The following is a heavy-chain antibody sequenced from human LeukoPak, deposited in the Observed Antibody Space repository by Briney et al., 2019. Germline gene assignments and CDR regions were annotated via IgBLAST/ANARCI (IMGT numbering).Heavy chain of an antibody. V-gene: IGHV3-30*18. J-gene: IGHJ4*02. CDR3: AKISSGHPLDY. CDR2: ISYDGSNK. D-gene: IGHD3-22*01. Sequence: GGSLRLSCAASGFTFSSYGMPWVRQAPGKGLEWVAVISYDGSNKYYADSVKGRFTISRDNSKNTLYLQMNSLRAEDTAVYYCAKISSGHPLDYWGQGTLVTVSS. CDR1: GFTFSSYG.